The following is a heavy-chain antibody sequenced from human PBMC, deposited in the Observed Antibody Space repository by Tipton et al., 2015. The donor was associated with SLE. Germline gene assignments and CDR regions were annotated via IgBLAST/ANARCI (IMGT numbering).Heavy chain of an antibody. Sequence: TLSLTCAVSGYSISSGYYWGWIRQPPGKGLEWIGSIYYSGSTYYNPSLKSRVTISVDTSKNQFSLKLSSVTAADTAVYYCARDPFWSGSHPYFDYWGQGTLVTVSS. D-gene: IGHD3-3*01. V-gene: IGHV4-38-2*02. CDR1: GYSISSGYY. CDR3: ARDPFWSGSHPYFDY. J-gene: IGHJ4*02. CDR2: IYYSGST.